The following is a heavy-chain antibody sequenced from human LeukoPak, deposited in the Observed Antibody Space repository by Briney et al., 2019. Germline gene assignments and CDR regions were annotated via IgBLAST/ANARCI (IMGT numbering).Heavy chain of an antibody. CDR3: ARGGTGWFSDD. Sequence: ASVTVSCKASGFSFTNYGISWVRLAPGQGLEWVGWVNGYNGNTNYAQKVQDRVTMTTDTSTSTAYMQLRSLRSDDTAVYYCARGGTGWFSDDWGQGTLVTVSS. CDR1: GFSFTNYG. D-gene: IGHD6-19*01. J-gene: IGHJ4*02. V-gene: IGHV1-18*01. CDR2: VNGYNGNT.